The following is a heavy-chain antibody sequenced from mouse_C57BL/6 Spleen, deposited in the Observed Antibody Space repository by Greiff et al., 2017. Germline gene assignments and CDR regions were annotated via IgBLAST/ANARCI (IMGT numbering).Heavy chain of an antibody. Sequence: EVMLVESGGGLVKPGGSLKLSCAASGFTFSSYAMSWVRQTPEKRLAWVATISDGGSYTYYPDNVKGRFTISRDNAKNNLYLQMSHLKSEDTAMYYCARGGTGTTFDYWGQGTTLTVSS. CDR1: GFTFSSYA. J-gene: IGHJ2*01. CDR2: ISDGGSYT. D-gene: IGHD4-1*01. V-gene: IGHV5-4*03. CDR3: ARGGTGTTFDY.